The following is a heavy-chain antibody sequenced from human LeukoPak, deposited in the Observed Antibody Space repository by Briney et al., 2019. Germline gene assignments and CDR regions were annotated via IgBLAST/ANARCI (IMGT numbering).Heavy chain of an antibody. CDR2: INHSGST. V-gene: IGHV4-34*01. CDR3: ARGRLYCSGGSCYPWFDP. D-gene: IGHD2-15*01. CDR1: RGSISSQY. Sequence: SETLSLTCTVSRGSISSQYWSWIRQPPGKGLEWIGEINHSGSTNYNPSLKSRVTISVDTSKNQFSLKLSSVTAADTAVYYCARGRLYCSGGSCYPWFDPWGQGTLVTVSS. J-gene: IGHJ5*02.